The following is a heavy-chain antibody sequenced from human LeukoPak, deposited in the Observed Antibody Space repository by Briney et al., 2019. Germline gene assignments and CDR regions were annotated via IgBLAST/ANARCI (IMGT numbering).Heavy chain of an antibody. D-gene: IGHD1-1*01. J-gene: IGHJ6*03. CDR1: GYTFTSYY. CDR2: INPSGGST. CDR3: ARAPGEGHDYYYYYYMDV. V-gene: IGHV1-46*03. Sequence: ASVKVSCKASGYTFTSYYMHWVRQAPGQGLEWMGIINPSGGSTSYAQKFQGRVTMTRDTSTSTVYMELSSLRPEDTAVYYCARAPGEGHDYYYYYYMDVWGKGTTVTVSS.